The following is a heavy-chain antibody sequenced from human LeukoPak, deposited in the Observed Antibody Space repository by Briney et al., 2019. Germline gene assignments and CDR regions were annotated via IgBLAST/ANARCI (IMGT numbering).Heavy chain of an antibody. J-gene: IGHJ4*02. V-gene: IGHV3-21*01. D-gene: IGHD6-13*01. CDR3: ARDSEGSSWAYYFDY. CDR1: GFTFSSYS. CDR2: ISSSSSYI. Sequence: KTGGSPRLSCAASGFTFSSYSMNWVRQAPGKGLEWVSSISSSSSYIYYADSVKGRFTISRDNAKNSLYLQMNSLRAEDTAVYYCARDSEGSSWAYYFDYWGQGTLATVSS.